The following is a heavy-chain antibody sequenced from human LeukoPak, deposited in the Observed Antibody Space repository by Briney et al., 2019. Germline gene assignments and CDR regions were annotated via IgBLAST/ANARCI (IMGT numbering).Heavy chain of an antibody. Sequence: GGSLRLSCAASGFIFDYYSMHWVRQAPGKGLEYVSVVSPDGRTTYYTNSVKGRFTISRDNSKNTIYLQMGSLRDDDTAVYYCARERPAGSTDYWGQGTLVTVSS. J-gene: IGHJ4*02. D-gene: IGHD2-2*01. CDR1: GFIFDYYS. CDR3: ARERPAGSTDY. V-gene: IGHV3-64*01. CDR2: VSPDGRTT.